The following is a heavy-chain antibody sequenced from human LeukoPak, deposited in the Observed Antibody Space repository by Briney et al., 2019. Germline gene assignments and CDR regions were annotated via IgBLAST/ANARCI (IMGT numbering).Heavy chain of an antibody. J-gene: IGHJ5*02. CDR3: ARDGGFYYTASPNSWFDP. Sequence: SEALSLTCIVSGYSISSDYCWGWIRQAPGKGLEWIGSISHRGSPYYNPSLKSRVTLSADTPNNQFSLRLSSVTAADTAVYYCARDGGFYYTASPNSWFDPWGQGILVTVSS. CDR1: GYSISSDYC. CDR2: ISHRGSP. D-gene: IGHD2-15*01. V-gene: IGHV4-38-2*02.